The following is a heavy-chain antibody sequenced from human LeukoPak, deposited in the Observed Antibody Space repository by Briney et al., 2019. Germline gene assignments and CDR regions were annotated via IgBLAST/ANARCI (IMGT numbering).Heavy chain of an antibody. CDR1: GGSISSSSYY. CDR2: IYYSGST. CDR3: ARHAPSYDILDY. J-gene: IGHJ4*02. V-gene: IGHV4-39*07. D-gene: IGHD3-9*01. Sequence: SETLSLTCTVSGGSISSSSYYWGWIRQPPGKGLEWIGSIYYSGSTYYNPSLKSRVTISVDTSKNQFSLKLSSVTAADTAVYYCARHAPSYDILDYWGQGTLVTVSS.